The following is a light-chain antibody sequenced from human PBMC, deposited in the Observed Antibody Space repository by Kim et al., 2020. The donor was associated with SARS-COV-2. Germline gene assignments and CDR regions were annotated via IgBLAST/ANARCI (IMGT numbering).Light chain of an antibody. V-gene: IGLV2-14*03. J-gene: IGLJ1*01. CDR1: SSDVGRFNY. CDR2: EVT. CDR3: SSFTSSSTVI. Sequence: QSALTQPASVSGSPGQSITISCSGTSSDVGRFNYVSWYQQYPGTAPKLMISEVTKRPSGVCNRFSGSKSDNTASLTISGLQAEDDADYYCSSFTSSSTVIFGSGTKVTVL.